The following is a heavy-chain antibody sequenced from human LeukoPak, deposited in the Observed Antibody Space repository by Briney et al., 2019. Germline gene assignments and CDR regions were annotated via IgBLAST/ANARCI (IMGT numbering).Heavy chain of an antibody. J-gene: IGHJ4*02. CDR2: MYSGGTT. D-gene: IGHD3-9*01. Sequence: SETLSLTCTVSDGSINGYYWSWIRQPPGKGLDWIGYMYSGGTTKYSPSLKSRVTISEDTSMNLFSLKLTSVTAADTAVYFCARTYFDWLLSRPTSFDYWGQGTLVTVSS. V-gene: IGHV4-59*01. CDR1: DGSINGYY. CDR3: ARTYFDWLLSRPTSFDY.